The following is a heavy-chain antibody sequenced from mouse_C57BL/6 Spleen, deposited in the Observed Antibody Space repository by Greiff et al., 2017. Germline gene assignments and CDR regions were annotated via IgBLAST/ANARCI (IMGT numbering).Heavy chain of an antibody. CDR2: IDPETGGT. Sequence: VQLQQSGAELVRPGASVTLSCKASGYTFTDYEMHWVKQTPVHGLEWIGAIDPETGGTAYNQKFKGKAILTADKSSSTAYMELRSLTSEDSAVYYCTRDYGSSLWIAYWGQGTLVTVSA. V-gene: IGHV1-15*01. CDR1: GYTFTDYE. D-gene: IGHD1-1*01. CDR3: TRDYGSSLWIAY. J-gene: IGHJ3*01.